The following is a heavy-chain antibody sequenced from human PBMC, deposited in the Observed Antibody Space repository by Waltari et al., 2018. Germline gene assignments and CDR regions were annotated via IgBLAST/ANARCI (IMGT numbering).Heavy chain of an antibody. CDR1: GDSISSYY. Sequence: QVQLQESGPGLVKPSETLSLTCTVSGDSISSYYWSWIRQPPGKGLEWIGYIYYSGSTNYNPSLTRRVTISVDTSKNQFSLKLSSVTAADTAVYYCARNGDYYDSSGSRWFDPWGQGTLVTVSS. CDR2: IYYSGST. V-gene: IGHV4-59*01. CDR3: ARNGDYYDSSGSRWFDP. J-gene: IGHJ5*02. D-gene: IGHD3-22*01.